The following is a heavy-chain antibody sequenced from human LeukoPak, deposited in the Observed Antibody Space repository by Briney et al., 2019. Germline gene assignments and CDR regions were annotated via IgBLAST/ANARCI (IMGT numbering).Heavy chain of an antibody. CDR1: GFTFSSFG. V-gene: IGHV3-30*02. D-gene: IGHD6-13*01. Sequence: GGSLRLSCAASGFTFSSFGMHWVRQAPGKGLEWLTFIRYDGSNEYYADSVKGRFTISRDSSQNTVYLQMRSLRDADTAVYYCAKDLYPTTLGKRYSRTRPPEGVGGLIESWGQGALVTVSS. CDR3: AKDLYPTTLGKRYSRTRPPEGVGGLIES. J-gene: IGHJ4*02. CDR2: IRYDGSNE.